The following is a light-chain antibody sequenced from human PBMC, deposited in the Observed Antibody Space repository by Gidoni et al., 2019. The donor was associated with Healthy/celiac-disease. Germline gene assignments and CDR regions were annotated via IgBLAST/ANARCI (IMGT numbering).Light chain of an antibody. CDR1: QSISSY. CDR3: QQSYSTPRT. V-gene: IGKV1-39*01. CDR2: AA. J-gene: IGKJ1*01. Sequence: DIQMTQSPSSLSASVGDRVTITCRASQSISSYLHWYQQKPGKAPKLLIYAASRVSGSGSGTDFTLTISSLQPEDFATYYCQQSYSTPRTVGQGTKVEIK.